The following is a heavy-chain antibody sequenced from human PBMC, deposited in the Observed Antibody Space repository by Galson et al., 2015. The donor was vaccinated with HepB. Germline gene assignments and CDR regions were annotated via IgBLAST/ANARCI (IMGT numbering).Heavy chain of an antibody. V-gene: IGHV1-2*06. Sequence: SVKVSCKASGYTFTGYHMHWVRQAPGQGLEWMGRINPNSGGTNYAQKVQGRVTMTRDTSISTAYMELSRLRSDDTAVYYCARVHFTGYSSGWTDYYYYMDVWGKGTTVTVSS. CDR3: ARVHFTGYSSGWTDYYYYMDV. D-gene: IGHD6-19*01. CDR2: INPNSGGT. CDR1: GYTFTGYH. J-gene: IGHJ6*03.